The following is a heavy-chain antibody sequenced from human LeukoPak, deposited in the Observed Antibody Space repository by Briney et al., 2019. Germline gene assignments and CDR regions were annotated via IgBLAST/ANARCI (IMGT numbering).Heavy chain of an antibody. CDR1: GYIFTELS. V-gene: IGHV1-24*01. CDR2: FDPEDGET. J-gene: IGHJ4*02. D-gene: IGHD2/OR15-2a*01. Sequence: ASVKVSCKVSGYIFTELSMHWVRQTPGKGLEWMGGFDPEDGETIYAQKFQGRVTLTADTSTDTAYMELSSLRSGDTAVYYCATSFYEWGQGTLVTVSS. CDR3: ATSFYE.